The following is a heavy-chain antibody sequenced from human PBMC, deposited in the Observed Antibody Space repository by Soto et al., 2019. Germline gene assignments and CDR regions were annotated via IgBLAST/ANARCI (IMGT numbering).Heavy chain of an antibody. V-gene: IGHV3-30*18. CDR1: GFTFSSYG. Sequence: GGSLRLSCAASGFTFSSYGMHWVRQAPGKGLEWVAVISYDGSNKYYADSVKGRFTISRDNSKNTLYLQMNSLRAEDTAVYYCAKDSPLLWFGEFHFDYWGQGTLVTVSS. D-gene: IGHD3-10*01. CDR3: AKDSPLLWFGEFHFDY. J-gene: IGHJ4*02. CDR2: ISYDGSNK.